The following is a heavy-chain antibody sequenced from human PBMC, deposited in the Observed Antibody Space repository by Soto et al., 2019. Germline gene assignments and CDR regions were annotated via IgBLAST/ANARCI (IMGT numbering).Heavy chain of an antibody. CDR3: GAARPAQVDFFDY. D-gene: IGHD6-6*01. J-gene: IGHJ4*02. V-gene: IGHV3-30*03. CDR2: ITDDGSNI. CDR1: GFDFSNYW. Sequence: GGSLRLSCGASGFDFSNYWMHWVRQAPGKGLEWVAVITDDGSNIYYADSVKGRFTISRDNAKNSLYLQMNSLRDEDTAVYYCGAARPAQVDFFDYWGQGTLVTVSS.